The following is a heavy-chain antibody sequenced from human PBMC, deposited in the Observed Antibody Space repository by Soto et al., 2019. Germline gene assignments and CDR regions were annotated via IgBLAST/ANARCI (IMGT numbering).Heavy chain of an antibody. D-gene: IGHD2-8*02. CDR1: GGSFSGYY. CDR2: INHSGST. V-gene: IGHV4-34*01. Sequence: QAQLQQWGAGLLKPSETLSLTCAVYGGSFSGYYWTWIRQPPGTGLEWIGEINHSGSTNYNPSLKSRVTISVDTSKNQFSLKLTSVTAADTAVYYWARDKITGLFDYWGQGTLVTVSS. J-gene: IGHJ4*02. CDR3: ARDKITGLFDY.